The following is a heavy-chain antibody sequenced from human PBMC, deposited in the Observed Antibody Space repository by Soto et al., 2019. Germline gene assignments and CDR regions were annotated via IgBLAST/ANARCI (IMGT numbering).Heavy chain of an antibody. Sequence: QVQLVESGGGVVQPGRSLRLSCAASGFTFSSYAMHWVRQAPVKGLEWVAVISYDGSNKYYADSVKGRFTISRDNSKNTLYLQMNSLRAEDTAVYYCARDGHYYDSSGYYYEVGAFDYWGQGTLVTVSS. CDR3: ARDGHYYDSSGYYYEVGAFDY. V-gene: IGHV3-30-3*01. CDR1: GFTFSSYA. D-gene: IGHD3-22*01. J-gene: IGHJ4*02. CDR2: ISYDGSNK.